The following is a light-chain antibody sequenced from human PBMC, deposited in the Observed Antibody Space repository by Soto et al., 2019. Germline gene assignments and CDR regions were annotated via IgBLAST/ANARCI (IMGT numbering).Light chain of an antibody. CDR1: SSNIGAVYD. CDR3: QSYDSSLSGHVV. J-gene: IGLJ2*01. CDR2: GNS. Sequence: QSVLTQPPSVSGAPGQRVTISCTGSSSNIGAVYDVHWYQNLPGTAPKLLIYGNSNRPSGVADRFSGSKSGTSASLAITGLQAEDEADDYCQSYDSSLSGHVVFGGGTKVTVL. V-gene: IGLV1-40*01.